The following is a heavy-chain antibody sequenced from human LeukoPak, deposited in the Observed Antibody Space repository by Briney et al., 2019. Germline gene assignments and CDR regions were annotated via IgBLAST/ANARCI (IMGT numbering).Heavy chain of an antibody. CDR3: ARLGSYHDF. V-gene: IGHV4-34*01. CDR1: GASLSESF. D-gene: IGHD1-26*01. CDR2: INHTGFT. J-gene: IGHJ4*02. Sequence: PSETLSLTCSVSGASLSESFWSWVRQSPGKGLEWIGEINHTGFTHYNPSLKTRLTMSIDTSRSQLSLKLTSVTAADTAVYFCARLGSYHDFWGQGALVTVSS.